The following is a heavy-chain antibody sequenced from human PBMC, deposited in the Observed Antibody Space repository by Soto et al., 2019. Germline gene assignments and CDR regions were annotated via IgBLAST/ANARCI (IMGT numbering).Heavy chain of an antibody. J-gene: IGHJ6*02. V-gene: IGHV3-33*01. CDR2: IWYDGSNK. Sequence: GGSLRLSCAASGFTFSSYGMHWVRQAPGKGLEWVAVIWYDGSNKYYADSVKGRFTISRDNSKNTLYLQMNSLRAEDTAVYYCARDPLGYCSSTSCRYYYYGMDVWGQGTTVTVSS. D-gene: IGHD2-2*01. CDR3: ARDPLGYCSSTSCRYYYYGMDV. CDR1: GFTFSSYG.